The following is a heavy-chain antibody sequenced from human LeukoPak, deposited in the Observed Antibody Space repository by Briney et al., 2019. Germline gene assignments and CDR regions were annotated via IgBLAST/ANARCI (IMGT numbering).Heavy chain of an antibody. J-gene: IGHJ4*02. Sequence: GGSLRLSCAASGFAVSSNYMSWVRQAPGKGLEWVSVIYSGGSTYYADSVKGRFTISRDNSKNTLYLQMNSLRAEDTAVYYCARDMYYYDSSGYPTDYWGQGTLVTVSS. CDR3: ARDMYYYDSSGYPTDY. CDR2: IYSGGST. V-gene: IGHV3-66*01. CDR1: GFAVSSNY. D-gene: IGHD3-22*01.